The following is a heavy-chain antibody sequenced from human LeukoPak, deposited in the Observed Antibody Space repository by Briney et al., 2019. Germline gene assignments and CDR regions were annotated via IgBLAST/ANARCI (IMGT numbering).Heavy chain of an antibody. CDR3: ASADFPGKGLYDQGLDY. V-gene: IGHV1-69*01. D-gene: IGHD3-16*02. CDR2: IIPIFGTA. J-gene: IGHJ4*02. CDR1: GGTFSSYA. Sequence: GASVKVSCKASGGTFSSYAISWVRQAPGQGLEWMGGIIPIFGTANYAQKFQGRVTITADESTSTAYMELSSLRSEDTAVYYCASADFPGKGLYDQGLDYWGQGTLVTVSS.